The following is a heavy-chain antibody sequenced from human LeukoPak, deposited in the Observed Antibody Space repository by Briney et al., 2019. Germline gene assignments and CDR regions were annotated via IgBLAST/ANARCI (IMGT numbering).Heavy chain of an antibody. CDR3: ARGGAYYDFWSGRNDAFDI. CDR1: GYTFTSYD. J-gene: IGHJ3*02. Sequence: ASVKVSCKASGYTFTSYDINWVRQATGQGLEWMGWMNPNSGNTGYAQKFQGRVTMTRNTSISTAYMEMSSLRSEDTAVYYCARGGAYYDFWSGRNDAFDIWGQGTMVTVSS. V-gene: IGHV1-8*01. D-gene: IGHD3-3*01. CDR2: MNPNSGNT.